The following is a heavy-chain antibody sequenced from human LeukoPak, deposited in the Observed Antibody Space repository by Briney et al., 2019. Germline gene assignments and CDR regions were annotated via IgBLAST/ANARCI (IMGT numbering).Heavy chain of an antibody. CDR3: ARLYDFWSGYIDY. CDR2: IYYSGST. CDR1: GGSISSSSYY. V-gene: IGHV4-39*01. Sequence: SETLSLTCTVSGGSISSSSYYWGWIRQPPGKGLEWIGNIYYSGSTYYNPSLKSRVTISVDTSKNRFSLKLSSVTAADTAMYYCARLYDFWSGYIDYWGQGTLVTVSS. J-gene: IGHJ4*02. D-gene: IGHD3-3*01.